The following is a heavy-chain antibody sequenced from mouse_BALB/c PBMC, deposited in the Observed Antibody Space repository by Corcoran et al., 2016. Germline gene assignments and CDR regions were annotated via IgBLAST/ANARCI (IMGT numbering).Heavy chain of an antibody. Sequence: EVQLQQSGAELVKPGASVKLSCTASGFNIEDTYMHWVKQRPEQGLEWIGRIDPANGNTKYDPKFQGKATITADTSSNTAYLQLSSLTSEDTAVYYCARRVTTVVAHFDYWGEGTTLTVSS. V-gene: IGHV14-3*02. J-gene: IGHJ2*01. D-gene: IGHD1-1*01. CDR3: ARRVTTVVAHFDY. CDR2: IDPANGNT. CDR1: GFNIEDTY.